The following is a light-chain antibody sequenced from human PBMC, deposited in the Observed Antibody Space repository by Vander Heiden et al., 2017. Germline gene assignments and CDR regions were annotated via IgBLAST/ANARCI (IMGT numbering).Light chain of an antibody. CDR3: QQSYSTPYT. CDR2: ATS. CDR1: QTISKY. J-gene: IGKJ2*01. V-gene: IGKV1-39*01. Sequence: DIPMTHSPPSLSASVGDKVTITCRASQTISKYLDWYQQKPGKAPKLLIYATSSLQSGLPSRFNGSESGTDFTLTISSLQPEDAATYYCQQSYSTPYTFGQGTKLEIK.